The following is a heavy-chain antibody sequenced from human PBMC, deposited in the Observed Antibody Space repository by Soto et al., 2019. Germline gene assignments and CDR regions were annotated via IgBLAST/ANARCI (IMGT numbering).Heavy chain of an antibody. CDR1: GFTFSSYW. CDR3: AKGQDFWSGYFDY. CDR2: IRGSGGST. Sequence: GGSLRLSCAASGFTFSSYWMSWVRQAPGKGLEWVATIRGSGGSTYYMDSLKGRFTISGDNSKNTLYLQMNSLRAEDTAVYYCAKGQDFWSGYFDYWGQGTLVTVSS. J-gene: IGHJ4*02. D-gene: IGHD3-3*01. V-gene: IGHV3-23*01.